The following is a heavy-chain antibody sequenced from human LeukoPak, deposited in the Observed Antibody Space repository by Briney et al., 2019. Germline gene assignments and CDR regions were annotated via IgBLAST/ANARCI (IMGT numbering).Heavy chain of an antibody. D-gene: IGHD6-13*01. J-gene: IGHJ6*03. CDR3: ARGTSSSWYPGGEYYYYMDV. Sequence: ASVKVSCKASGYTLTSYGISWVRQAPGQGLEWMGWISAYNGNTNYAQKLQGRVTMTTDTSTSTAYMELRSLRSDDTAVYYCARGTSSSWYPGGEYYYYMDVWGKGTTVTVSS. CDR1: GYTLTSYG. V-gene: IGHV1-18*01. CDR2: ISAYNGNT.